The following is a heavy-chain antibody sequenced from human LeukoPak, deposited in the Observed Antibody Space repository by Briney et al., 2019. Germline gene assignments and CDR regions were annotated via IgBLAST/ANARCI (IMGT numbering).Heavy chain of an antibody. D-gene: IGHD6-19*01. CDR1: GGSFSGYY. V-gene: IGHV4-34*01. CDR3: ARGPSFLAYRWLVPNDAFDI. Sequence: SETLSLTCAVYGGSFSGYYWSWIRQPPGKGLEWIGEINHSGSTNYNPSLKSRVTISVDTSKNQFSLKLSSVTAADTAVYYCARGPSFLAYRWLVPNDAFDIWGQGTMVTVSS. J-gene: IGHJ3*02. CDR2: INHSGST.